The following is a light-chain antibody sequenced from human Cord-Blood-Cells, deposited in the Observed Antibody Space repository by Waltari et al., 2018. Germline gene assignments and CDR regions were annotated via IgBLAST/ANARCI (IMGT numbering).Light chain of an antibody. J-gene: IGLJ1*01. Sequence: QSALTQPASVSGSPGQSNTISCTGTSRDVGGYNYVSWYQQHPGNAPKLMIYDVSNRPSGVSNRFSGSKSGNTASLTISGLQAEDEADYYCSSYTSSSTLVFGTGTKVTVL. CDR3: SSYTSSSTLV. V-gene: IGLV2-14*01. CDR2: DVS. CDR1: SRDVGGYNY.